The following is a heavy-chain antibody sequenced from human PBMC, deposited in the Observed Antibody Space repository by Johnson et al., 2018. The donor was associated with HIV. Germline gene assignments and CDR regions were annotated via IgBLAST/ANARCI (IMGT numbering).Heavy chain of an antibody. Sequence: QVQLVESGGGVVQPGRSLRLSCAASGFTFSRYAMHWVRQAPGKGLEWVAVISYDGSNKYYADSVKGRFTISSDNSKNTLYLQMNSLRAEDTAVYYCAKARGYDPYDAFDIWGQGTMITVSS. CDR3: AKARGYDPYDAFDI. D-gene: IGHD5-12*01. V-gene: IGHV3-30-3*01. J-gene: IGHJ3*02. CDR2: ISYDGSNK. CDR1: GFTFSRYA.